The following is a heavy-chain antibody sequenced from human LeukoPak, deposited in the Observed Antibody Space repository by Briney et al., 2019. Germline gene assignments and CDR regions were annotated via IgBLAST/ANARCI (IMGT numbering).Heavy chain of an antibody. D-gene: IGHD3-22*01. CDR3: ARRGYDSSGYRDAFDI. CDR1: GYSFTSYW. V-gene: IGHV5-51*01. CDR2: IYPGDSDT. Sequence: GESLKISCKGSGYSFTSYWIGWVRQMPGKGLEWMGIIYPGDSDTTYSPSFQGQVTISADKSISTAYLQWSSLKASDPAMYYCARRGYDSSGYRDAFDIWGQGTMVTVSS. J-gene: IGHJ3*02.